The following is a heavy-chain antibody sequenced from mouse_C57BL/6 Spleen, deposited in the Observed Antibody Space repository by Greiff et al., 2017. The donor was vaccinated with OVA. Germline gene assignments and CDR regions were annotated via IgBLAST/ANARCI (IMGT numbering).Heavy chain of an antibody. CDR2: ISDGGSYT. CDR1: GFTFSSYA. J-gene: IGHJ2*01. V-gene: IGHV5-4*01. D-gene: IGHD1-1*01. Sequence: EVQLVESGGGLVKPGGSLKLSCAASGFTFSSYAMSWVRQTPEKRLEWVATISDGGSYTYYPDNVKGRFTISRDNAKNNLYLQMSHLKSEDTAMYYCARHYYGSSYYFDYWGQGTTLTVSS. CDR3: ARHYYGSSYYFDY.